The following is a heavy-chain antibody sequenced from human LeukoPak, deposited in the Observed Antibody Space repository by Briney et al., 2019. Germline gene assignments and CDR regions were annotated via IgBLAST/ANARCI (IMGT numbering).Heavy chain of an antibody. Sequence: GSLRLSCAAAGFTFSSYSMNWVRQAPGEGLEWIGRKYYSGDTYYSPSLKSRVTISANTARNKFALKLNSGTAADTDVYFCARHRLEGDTFDIWGQGTKVTVSS. CDR2: KYYSGDT. D-gene: IGHD3-3*01. CDR3: ARHRLEGDTFDI. V-gene: IGHV4-59*05. J-gene: IGHJ3*02. CDR1: GFTFSSYSMN.